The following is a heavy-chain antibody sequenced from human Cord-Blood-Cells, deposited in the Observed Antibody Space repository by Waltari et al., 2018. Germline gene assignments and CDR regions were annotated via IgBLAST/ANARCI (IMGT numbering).Heavy chain of an antibody. CDR1: GFTFSSYA. V-gene: IGHV3-30-3*01. CDR3: ARVPYSSGPLDY. CDR2: ISDDGSNK. Sequence: QVQLVESGGGVVQPGRSLRLSCAASGFTFSSYAMHWVRQAPGKGRGWVAVISDDGSNKYYADSVKGRFTISRDNSKNTLYLQMNSLRAEDTAVYYCARVPYSSGPLDYWGQGTLVTVSS. D-gene: IGHD6-19*01. J-gene: IGHJ4*02.